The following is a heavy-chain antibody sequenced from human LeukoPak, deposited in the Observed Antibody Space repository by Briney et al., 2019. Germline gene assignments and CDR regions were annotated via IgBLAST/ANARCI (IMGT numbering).Heavy chain of an antibody. D-gene: IGHD6-19*01. Sequence: PGGSLRLSCTASGFTFRNYPMHWIRQTPGKGLEWLAGTSYDGTNKKYGDSVKGRFFISRDNSKDTVHLQMDGLRIDDSAVYYRARERPNYYHSSGGYMGWFDAWGRGVLVTVAS. CDR3: ARERPNYYHSSGGYMGWFDA. CDR1: GFTFRNYP. J-gene: IGHJ5*02. CDR2: TSYDGTNK. V-gene: IGHV3-30*04.